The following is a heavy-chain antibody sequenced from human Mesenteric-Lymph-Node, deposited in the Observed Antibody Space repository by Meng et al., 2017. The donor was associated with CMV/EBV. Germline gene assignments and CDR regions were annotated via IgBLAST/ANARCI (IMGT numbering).Heavy chain of an antibody. CDR1: GYTFTNYA. V-gene: IGHV7-4-1*02. J-gene: IGHJ5*02. CDR3: ARDKDTIWLDP. Sequence: SCQASGYTFTNYAMSWVRQAPGQGLEWMGWITTDTGDPTYAKGFTGRIVFSLDTSVSTAYLQISSLKAEDTAVYYCARDKDTIWLDPWGQGTLVTVSS. D-gene: IGHD3-3*01. CDR2: ITTDTGDP.